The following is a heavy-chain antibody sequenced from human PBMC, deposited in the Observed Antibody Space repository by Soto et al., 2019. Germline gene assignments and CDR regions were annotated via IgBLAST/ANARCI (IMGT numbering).Heavy chain of an antibody. CDR1: GGTITTGGHF. CDR3: ARVVSGSYLDY. J-gene: IGHJ4*02. Sequence: QVQLQESGPGLVKASQTLSLTCTVSGGTITTGGHFWSWIRQYPGKGLEWIGYIYYSGTTHYNPSLKGRVTTSIYTSKNQFSLNLSSVTAADTAVYYWARVVSGSYLDYWGQGTLVTVSS. V-gene: IGHV4-31*03. D-gene: IGHD1-26*01. CDR2: IYYSGTT.